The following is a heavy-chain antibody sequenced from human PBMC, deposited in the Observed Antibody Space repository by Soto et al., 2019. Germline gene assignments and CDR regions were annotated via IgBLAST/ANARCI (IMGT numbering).Heavy chain of an antibody. Sequence: QVQLVQSGAEVKKPGSSVKVSCKASGGTFSSYAISWVRQAPGQGLEWRGGIIPIFGTANYAQKFQGRVTITADESTSTAHMELSSQRSEDTAVYYCAVTYSSASGDYYYGMDVWGQGTTVTVSS. CDR1: GGTFSSYA. D-gene: IGHD6-6*01. CDR2: IIPIFGTA. CDR3: AVTYSSASGDYYYGMDV. J-gene: IGHJ6*02. V-gene: IGHV1-69*01.